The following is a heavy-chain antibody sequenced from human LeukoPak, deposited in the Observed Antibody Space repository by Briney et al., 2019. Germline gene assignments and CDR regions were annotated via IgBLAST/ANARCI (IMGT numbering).Heavy chain of an antibody. Sequence: PSQTLSLTCTVSGGSISSSAYYWSWIRQHPGKGLEWIGYIYYSGITYYNPSLKSRVTISVDTSKNQFSLNLSSVTAADTAVYYCARDGGCSSDSCYFDYWGQGILVTVSS. D-gene: IGHD2-2*01. V-gene: IGHV4-31*03. J-gene: IGHJ4*02. CDR2: IYYSGIT. CDR3: ARDGGCSSDSCYFDY. CDR1: GGSISSSAYY.